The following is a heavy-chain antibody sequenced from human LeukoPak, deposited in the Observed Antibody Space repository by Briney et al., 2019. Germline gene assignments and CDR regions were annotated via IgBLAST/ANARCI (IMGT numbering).Heavy chain of an antibody. CDR2: INTNTGNP. CDR1: GYTFTSYD. D-gene: IGHD6-13*01. J-gene: IGHJ4*02. Sequence: GASVKVSCKASGYTFTSYDINWVRQAPGQGLEWMGWINTNTGNPTYAQGFTGRFVFSLDTSVSTAYLQISSLKAEDTAVYYCAREYSSSWYKSGDYWGQGTLVTVSS. CDR3: AREYSSSWYKSGDY. V-gene: IGHV7-4-1*02.